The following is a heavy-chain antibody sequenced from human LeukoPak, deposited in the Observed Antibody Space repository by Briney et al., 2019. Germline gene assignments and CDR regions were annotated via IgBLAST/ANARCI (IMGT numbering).Heavy chain of an antibody. CDR1: GFTFSSYG. CDR3: VRHHYDYVWGNYPLGY. CDR2: IRYDGSNK. J-gene: IGHJ4*02. Sequence: GGSLRLSCAASGFTFSSYGMHWVRQAPGKGLEWVAFIRYDGSNKYYADSVKGRFTISRDNSKNTLYLQMNSLRAEDTAVYYCVRHHYDYVWGNYPLGYWGQGTLVTVSS. V-gene: IGHV3-30*02. D-gene: IGHD3-16*02.